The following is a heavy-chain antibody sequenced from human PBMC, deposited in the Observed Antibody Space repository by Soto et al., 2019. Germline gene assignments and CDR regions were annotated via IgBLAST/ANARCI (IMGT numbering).Heavy chain of an antibody. Sequence: EFLKISCNGSGYNFTSFWIGWVRQITGKGLEWMGIIYPGDSDTRYSPSFQGQVTISADKSISTAYLQWSSLKASDTAMYYCARSPGIQLWYGFHAFDIWGQGTMVTVSS. CDR3: ARSPGIQLWYGFHAFDI. J-gene: IGHJ3*02. V-gene: IGHV5-51*01. D-gene: IGHD5-18*01. CDR1: GYNFTSFW. CDR2: IYPGDSDT.